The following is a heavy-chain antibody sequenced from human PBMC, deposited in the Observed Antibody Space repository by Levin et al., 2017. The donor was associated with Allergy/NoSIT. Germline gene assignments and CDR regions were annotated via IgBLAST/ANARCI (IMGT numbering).Heavy chain of an antibody. CDR1: GFTFSSYS. CDR3: ARVEVGYYYDSRGYSDY. CDR2: ISSSSSTI. D-gene: IGHD3-22*01. J-gene: IGHJ4*02. V-gene: IGHV3-48*02. Sequence: PGGSLRLSCAASGFTFSSYSMNWVRQAPGKGLEWVSYISSSSSTIYYADSVKGRFTISRDNAKNSLYLQMNSLRDEDTAVYYCARVEVGYYYDSRGYSDYWGQGTLVTVSS.